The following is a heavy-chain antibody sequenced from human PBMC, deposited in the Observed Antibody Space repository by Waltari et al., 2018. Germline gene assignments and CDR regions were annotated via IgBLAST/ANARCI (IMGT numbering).Heavy chain of an antibody. V-gene: IGHV4-39*01. CDR3: ARHNAGARGNWFDP. CDR1: GGSISSSSYY. Sequence: QLQLQESGPGLVKPSETLSLTCTVSGGSISSSSYYRGWIRQPPGKGLEWIGGSHYRGSLNYNPALKSRVTRAVDTSKNHFSLKLSSVTAADTAVYYCARHNAGARGNWFDPWGQGTLVTVSS. D-gene: IGHD1-26*01. J-gene: IGHJ5*02. CDR2: SHYRGSL.